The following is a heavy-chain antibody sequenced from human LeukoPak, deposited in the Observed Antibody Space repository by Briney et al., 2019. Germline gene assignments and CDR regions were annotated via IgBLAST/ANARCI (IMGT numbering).Heavy chain of an antibody. J-gene: IGHJ4*02. Sequence: SETLSLTCTVSGGSISSSTYYWGWIRQPPGKGLEWIGNVYYSGSSYYRPSLKSRVAISVDTSKNHFSLKLSSVTAADTAVYYCARQDYGGIDYWGQGTLSPSPQ. CDR1: GGSISSSTYY. V-gene: IGHV4-39*01. D-gene: IGHD4-23*01. CDR3: ARQDYGGIDY. CDR2: VYYSGSS.